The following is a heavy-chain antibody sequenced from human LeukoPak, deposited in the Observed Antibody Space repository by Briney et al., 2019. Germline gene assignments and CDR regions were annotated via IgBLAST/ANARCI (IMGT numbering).Heavy chain of an antibody. Sequence: GGSLRLSCAASGFTFSSYAMSWVRQAPGKGLEWVSAISGSGGSTYYADSVKGRFTISRDNAKNTLYLQMSSLRAEDTAVYYCARGNTIIGMVHFDHWGQGTLVTVSS. V-gene: IGHV3-23*01. J-gene: IGHJ4*02. D-gene: IGHD3-9*01. CDR2: ISGSGGST. CDR1: GFTFSSYA. CDR3: ARGNTIIGMVHFDH.